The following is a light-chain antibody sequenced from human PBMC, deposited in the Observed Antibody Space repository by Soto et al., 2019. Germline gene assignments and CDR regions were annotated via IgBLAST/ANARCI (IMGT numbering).Light chain of an antibody. J-gene: IGKJ5*01. CDR1: QSASSSY. CDR3: QQYSSSPIT. Sequence: EIVLTQCPGTLSLSPGERATLSCRASQSASSSYLAWYQQKPGQAPRLLIYGASSRATGIPDRFSGGGSGTDFSLTISRLDPEDFAVYYCQQYSSSPITFGQGTRLEIK. CDR2: GAS. V-gene: IGKV3-20*01.